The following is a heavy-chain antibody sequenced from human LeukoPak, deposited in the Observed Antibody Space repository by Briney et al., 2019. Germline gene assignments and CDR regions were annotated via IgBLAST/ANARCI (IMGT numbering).Heavy chain of an antibody. Sequence: GRSLRLSCATSGFSFTDYPMNWVRKAPGKGLEWISNIRTTAEGAKYAYYADSVKGRVTISRDDGKNTLYLHMNSLRDDDTAVYYGATGQRYAFDYWGQGILVTVSS. J-gene: IGHJ4*02. D-gene: IGHD3-9*01. V-gene: IGHV3-48*02. CDR2: IRTTAEGAKYA. CDR3: ATGQRYAFDY. CDR1: GFSFTDYP.